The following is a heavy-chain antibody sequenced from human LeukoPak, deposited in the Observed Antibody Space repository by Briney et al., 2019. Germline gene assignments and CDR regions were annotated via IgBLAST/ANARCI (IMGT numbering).Heavy chain of an antibody. J-gene: IGHJ4*02. CDR1: GGSISSSSYY. V-gene: IGHV4-39*01. CDR3: ARSHPDYYDSSGYLFDY. D-gene: IGHD3-22*01. Sequence: SETLSLTCTVSGGSISSSSYYGGWIRQPPGKGLEWIGSIYYSGSTYYNPSLKSRVTISVDTSKNQFSLKLSSVTAADTAVYYCARSHPDYYDSSGYLFDYWGQGTLVTVSS. CDR2: IYYSGST.